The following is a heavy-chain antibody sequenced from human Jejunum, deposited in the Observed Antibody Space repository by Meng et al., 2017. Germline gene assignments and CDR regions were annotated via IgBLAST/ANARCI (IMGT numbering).Heavy chain of an antibody. CDR3: AHRLAYSTNYNVGWFDP. D-gene: IGHD6-13*01. J-gene: IGHJ5*02. Sequence: SGPTLVKPTQTLTLTCTFSGFSLSTSGVGVGWIRQPPGKALECLALIYWDDEKRYNPSLKNRLTITKDTSKNQVVLTMTNMDLVDTATYYCAHRLAYSTNYNVGWFDPWGQGTLVTVSS. CDR1: GFSLSTSGVG. V-gene: IGHV2-5*02. CDR2: IYWDDEK.